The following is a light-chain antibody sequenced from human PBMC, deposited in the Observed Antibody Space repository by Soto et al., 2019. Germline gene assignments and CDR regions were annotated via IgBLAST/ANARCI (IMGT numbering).Light chain of an antibody. Sequence: QYVLTQPPSVSGAPGQSVTISCTGSSSNIGAGYDVHWYQQLPGTAPKLLIYTNTIRPSGVPDRFSGSKSGTSASLAITGLQAEDEADYYCQSYDSSLSGVVFGGGTKVTVL. CDR3: QSYDSSLSGVV. J-gene: IGLJ2*01. CDR2: TNT. V-gene: IGLV1-40*01. CDR1: SSNIGAGYD.